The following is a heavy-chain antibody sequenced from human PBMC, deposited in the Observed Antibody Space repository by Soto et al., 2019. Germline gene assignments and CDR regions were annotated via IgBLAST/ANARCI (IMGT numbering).Heavy chain of an antibody. J-gene: IGHJ4*02. V-gene: IGHV4-34*01. Sequence: SETLSLTCAVYGGSFSGYYWSWIRQPPGKGLEWIGEINHSGSTNYNPSLKSRVTISVDTSKNQFSLKLSSVTAADTAVYYCARDLYSSSDYWGQGTLVTVSS. D-gene: IGHD6-6*01. CDR1: GGSFSGYY. CDR2: INHSGST. CDR3: ARDLYSSSDY.